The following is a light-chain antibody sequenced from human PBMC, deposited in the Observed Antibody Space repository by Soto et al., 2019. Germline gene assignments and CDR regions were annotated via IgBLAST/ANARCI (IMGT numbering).Light chain of an antibody. Sequence: DIQMTQSPSTLSGSVGDRVTITCRASQTISSWLAWYQQKPGKAPKLLIYKASSLKSGVPSRFSGGGSGTEFTLTSRSLQPDDFATYDCQHYNSYAEAFGQGNKVELK. CDR2: KAS. V-gene: IGKV1-5*03. CDR1: QTISSW. J-gene: IGKJ1*01. CDR3: QHYNSYAEA.